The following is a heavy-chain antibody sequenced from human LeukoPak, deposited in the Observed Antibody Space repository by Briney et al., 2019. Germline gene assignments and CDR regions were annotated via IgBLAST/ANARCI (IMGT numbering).Heavy chain of an antibody. D-gene: IGHD3-10*01. V-gene: IGHV1-46*01. CDR2: INPSGGST. CDR3: ARATMVRGADDAFDI. J-gene: IGHJ3*02. CDR1: GYTFTSYY. Sequence: GASVKVSCEASGYTFTSYYMHWVRQAPGQGLEWMGIINPSGGSTSYAQKFQGRVTMTRDTSTSTVYMELSSLRSEDTAVYYCARATMVRGADDAFDIWGQGTMVTVSS.